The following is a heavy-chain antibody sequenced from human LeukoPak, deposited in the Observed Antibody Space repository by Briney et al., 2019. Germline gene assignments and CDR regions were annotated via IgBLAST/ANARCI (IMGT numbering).Heavy chain of an antibody. CDR2: IYSGGST. Sequence: GGSLRLSCAASGFTVSSNYMSWARQAPGKGLEWVSVIYSGGSTYYADSVKGRFTISRDNSKNTLYLQMNSLRAEDTAVYYCARDLGYCSSTSCSWGQGTLVTVSS. CDR3: ARDLGYCSSTSCS. J-gene: IGHJ4*02. D-gene: IGHD2-2*01. V-gene: IGHV3-66*01. CDR1: GFTVSSNY.